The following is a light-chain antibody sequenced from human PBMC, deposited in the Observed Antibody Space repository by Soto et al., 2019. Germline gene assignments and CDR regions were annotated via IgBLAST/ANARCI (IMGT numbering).Light chain of an antibody. CDR3: QQYGTSPST. CDR2: GAS. CDR1: QSVSSNY. J-gene: IGKJ2*01. Sequence: EIVLTQSPATLSLSPGERATLSCGVSQSVSSNYLAWYQQKPGQAPRLLIYGASSRATGIPDRFRGSGSGADFTLTISRLEPEDFAVYYCQQYGTSPSTFGQGTKVDIK. V-gene: IGKV3-20*01.